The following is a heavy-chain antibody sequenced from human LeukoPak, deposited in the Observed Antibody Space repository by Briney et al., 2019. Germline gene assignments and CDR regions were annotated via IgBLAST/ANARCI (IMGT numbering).Heavy chain of an antibody. CDR1: GDSVSSADSY. V-gene: IGHV4-61*08. CDR3: ARGIAVAASDYYYYYGMDV. D-gene: IGHD6-19*01. CDR2: INNGGTT. J-gene: IGHJ6*02. Sequence: SETLSLTCTVSGDSVSSADSYWSWIRQSPGKGLEWIGYINNGGTTNYNPSLKSRVTISVDTSRNQFSLRLTSVTAADTAVYYCARGIAVAASDYYYYYGMDVWGQGTTVTVSS.